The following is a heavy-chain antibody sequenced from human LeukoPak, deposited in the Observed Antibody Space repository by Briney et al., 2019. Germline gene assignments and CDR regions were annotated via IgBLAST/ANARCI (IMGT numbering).Heavy chain of an antibody. Sequence: SETLSPTCAVYGGSFSGYYWSWIRQPPGKGLEWIGYIYYSGSTNYNPSLKSRVTISVDTSKNQFSLKLSSVTAADTAVYYCARGYTALSYYYMDVWGKGTTVTVSS. CDR1: GGSFSGYY. CDR3: ARGYTALSYYYMDV. J-gene: IGHJ6*03. V-gene: IGHV4-59*01. CDR2: IYYSGST. D-gene: IGHD5-18*01.